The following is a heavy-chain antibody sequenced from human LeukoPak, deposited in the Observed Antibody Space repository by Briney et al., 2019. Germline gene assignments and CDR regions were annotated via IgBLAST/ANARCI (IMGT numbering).Heavy chain of an antibody. J-gene: IGHJ4*02. CDR2: XIPIFGTA. CDR3: ARANEVATITGPFDY. D-gene: IGHD5-12*01. Sequence: SVKVSCKASGGTFSSYGISWVXXAPGQGLEWMXXXIPIFGTANYAQKFQGRVTITADESTSTAYMELSSLRSEDTAVYYCARANEVATITGPFDYWGQGTLVTVSS. V-gene: IGHV1-69*13. CDR1: GGTFSSYG.